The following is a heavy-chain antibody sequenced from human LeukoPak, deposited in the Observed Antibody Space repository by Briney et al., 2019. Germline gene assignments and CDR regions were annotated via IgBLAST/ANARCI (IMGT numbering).Heavy chain of an antibody. D-gene: IGHD3-22*01. J-gene: IGHJ4*02. CDR2: SNSDGRTT. Sequence: GESLKISCAASGFTFSNNWMHWGRQAPGKGLVWVSRSNSDGRTTTYADSVKGRFTISRDNAKNTLYLQMNSLRAEYTAVYYCAMIKEGWGQGTLVTVSS. CDR3: AMIKEG. V-gene: IGHV3-74*01. CDR1: GFTFSNNW.